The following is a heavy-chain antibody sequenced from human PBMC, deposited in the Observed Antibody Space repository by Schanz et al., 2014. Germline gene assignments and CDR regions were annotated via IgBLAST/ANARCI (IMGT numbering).Heavy chain of an antibody. CDR1: GFNSDDYA. D-gene: IGHD3-9*01. V-gene: IGHV3-23*04. CDR3: AKAADWPVTRFDP. Sequence: VQLVESGGGVVQPGRSLRLSCAASGFNSDDYAMHWVRQAPGKGLEWVSALSEGGGGTHYADSVRGRFTISSDSSKNTLYLQMSSLRADDTAVYYCAKAADWPVTRFDPWGQGTLVTVSS. J-gene: IGHJ5*02. CDR2: LSEGGGGT.